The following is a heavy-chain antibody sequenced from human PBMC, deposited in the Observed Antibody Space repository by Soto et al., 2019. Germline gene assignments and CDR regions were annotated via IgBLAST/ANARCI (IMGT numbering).Heavy chain of an antibody. D-gene: IGHD3-10*01. V-gene: IGHV4-59*13. CDR3: ASSTAPWGVVDV. CDR2: IYYSGST. CDR1: GGSISSYY. Sequence: SETLSLTCTVSGGSISSYYWSWIRQPPGKGLVWIGYIYYSGSTNYNPSLKSRVTISVDTSKNQFSLKLSSVTAADTAVYYCASSTAPWGVVDVWGQGTTVTVSS. J-gene: IGHJ6*02.